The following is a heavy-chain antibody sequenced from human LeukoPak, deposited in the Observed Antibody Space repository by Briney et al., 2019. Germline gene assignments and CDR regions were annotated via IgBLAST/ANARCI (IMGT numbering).Heavy chain of an antibody. CDR2: IIPIFGTA. CDR3: AIGPAEIRSGWYYYYYYMDV. D-gene: IGHD6-19*01. V-gene: IGHV1-69*05. Sequence: ELERMGRIIPIFGTATYAQKFQVRVTITTDESTSTAYMELSSLRSEDTAVYYCAIGPAEIRSGWYYYYYYMDVWGKGTTVTVSS. J-gene: IGHJ6*03.